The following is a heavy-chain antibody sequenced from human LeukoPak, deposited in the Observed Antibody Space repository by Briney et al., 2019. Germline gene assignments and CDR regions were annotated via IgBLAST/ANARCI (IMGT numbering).Heavy chain of an antibody. CDR1: GYTFTGYY. D-gene: IGHD2-2*01. CDR2: INPNSGGT. V-gene: IGHV1-2*02. CDR3: ARTSNVGYCSSTSCPISFDY. Sequence: GASVKVSCKASGYTFTGYYMHWVRQAPGQGLEWIGWINPNSGGTNYAQKFQGRVTMTRDTSISTAYMELSRLRSDDTAVYYCARTSNVGYCSSTSCPISFDYWGQRTPVTVSS. J-gene: IGHJ4*02.